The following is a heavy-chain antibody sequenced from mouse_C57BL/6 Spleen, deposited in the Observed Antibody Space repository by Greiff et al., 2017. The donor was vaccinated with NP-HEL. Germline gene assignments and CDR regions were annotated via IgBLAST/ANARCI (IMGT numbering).Heavy chain of an antibody. D-gene: IGHD1-1*01. CDR1: GYTFTDYN. V-gene: IGHV1-22*01. CDR3: ASTTVVEGNAMDY. J-gene: IGHJ4*01. Sequence: EVKLVESGPELVKPGASVKMSCKASGYTFTDYNMHWVKQSHGKSLEWIGYINPNNGGTSYNQKFKGKATLTVNKSSSTAYMELRSLTSEDSAVYYCASTTVVEGNAMDYWGQGTSVTVSS. CDR2: INPNNGGT.